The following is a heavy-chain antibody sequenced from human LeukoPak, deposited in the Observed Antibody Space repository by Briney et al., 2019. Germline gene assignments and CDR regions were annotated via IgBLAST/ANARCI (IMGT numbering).Heavy chain of an antibody. CDR1: GYSFVSHW. J-gene: IGHJ3*02. D-gene: IGHD3-3*01. CDR2: IYPGDSDT. V-gene: IGHV5-51*01. CDR3: ARRPSYDFWSGYYGVDGLDI. Sequence: GKSLKISCKASGYSFVSHWIVWVRQMPGKGLEWLGIIYPGDSDTRYSPSFQGQVTISADKSISTAYLQWNSLRASDTAMYYCARRPSYDFWSGYYGVDGLDIWGQGIMVTVSS.